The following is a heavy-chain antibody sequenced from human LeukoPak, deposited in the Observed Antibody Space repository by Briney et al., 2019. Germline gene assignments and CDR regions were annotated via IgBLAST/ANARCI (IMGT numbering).Heavy chain of an antibody. D-gene: IGHD3-9*01. Sequence: PSETLSLTCAVYGGSFSGYYWSWIRQPPGKGLEWIGEINHSGSTNYNPSLKSRVTISVDTSKNQFSLKLSSVTAADTAVYYCARGGGRYFDWLSNFDYWGQGTLVTVSS. CDR1: GGSFSGYY. CDR3: ARGGGRYFDWLSNFDY. CDR2: INHSGST. V-gene: IGHV4-34*01. J-gene: IGHJ4*02.